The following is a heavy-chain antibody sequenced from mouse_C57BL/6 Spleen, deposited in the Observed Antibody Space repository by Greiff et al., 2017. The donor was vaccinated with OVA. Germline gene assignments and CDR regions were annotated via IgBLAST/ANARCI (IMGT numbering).Heavy chain of an antibody. CDR2: IDPSDSYT. J-gene: IGHJ2*01. Sequence: QVQLQQPGAELVMPGASVKLSCKASGYTFTSYWMHWVKQRPGQGLEWIGEIDPSDSYTNYNQKFKGKSTLTVDKSSSTAYMQLSSLTSDASSVYYFARHLFTTPYYFDYWGQGTTLTVSS. V-gene: IGHV1-69*01. CDR1: GYTFTSYW. D-gene: IGHD2-12*01. CDR3: ARHLFTTPYYFDY.